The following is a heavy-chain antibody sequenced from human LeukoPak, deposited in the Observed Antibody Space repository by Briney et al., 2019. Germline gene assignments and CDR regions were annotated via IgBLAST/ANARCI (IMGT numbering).Heavy chain of an antibody. CDR1: GFTFSSYA. CDR2: ISGGGAST. Sequence: RGSLRLSCAASGFTFSSYAMSWVRQAPGKGLEWVSAISGGGASTYYADSVKGRFTISRDNSKNTLYLQMNSLRAEDTAVYYCARISGGFWFDPWGQGTLVTVSS. CDR3: ARISGGFWFDP. V-gene: IGHV3-23*01. J-gene: IGHJ5*02. D-gene: IGHD3-10*01.